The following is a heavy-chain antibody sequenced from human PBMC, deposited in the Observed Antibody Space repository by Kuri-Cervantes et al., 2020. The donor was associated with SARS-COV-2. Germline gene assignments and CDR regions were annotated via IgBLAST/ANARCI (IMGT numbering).Heavy chain of an antibody. Sequence: GESLKISCAASGFTFSNAWMSWVRQAPGKGLEWVSAISGSGGSTYYADSVKGRFTISRDNAENSLYLQMNSLRAEDTAVYYCTRDRLDFWNGFDGDYFDSWGQGTLVTVSS. J-gene: IGHJ4*02. CDR3: TRDRLDFWNGFDGDYFDS. CDR1: GFTFSNAW. CDR2: ISGSGGST. V-gene: IGHV3-11*01. D-gene: IGHD3-3*01.